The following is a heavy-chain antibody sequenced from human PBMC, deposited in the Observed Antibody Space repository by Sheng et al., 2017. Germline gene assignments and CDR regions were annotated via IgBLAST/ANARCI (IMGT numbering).Heavy chain of an antibody. CDR3: AKDQDCSGGSCYPGYYGMDV. J-gene: IGHJ6*02. Sequence: EVQLLESGGGLVQPGGSLRLSCAASGFTFSSYAMSWVRQAPGKGLEWVSAISGSGGSTYYADSVKGRFTISRDNSKNTLYLQMNSLRAEDTAVYYCAKDQDCSGGSCYPGYYGMDVWGQGTTVTVSS. D-gene: IGHD2-15*01. CDR1: GFTFSSYA. V-gene: IGHV3-23*01. CDR2: ISGSGGST.